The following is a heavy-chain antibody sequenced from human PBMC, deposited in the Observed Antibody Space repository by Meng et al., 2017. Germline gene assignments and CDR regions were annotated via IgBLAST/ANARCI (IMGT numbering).Heavy chain of an antibody. CDR1: GFTFSSYA. V-gene: IGHV3-30*01. D-gene: IGHD3-22*01. CDR3: ARVGIYDSSGYYYLGY. J-gene: IGHJ4*02. CDR2: ISYDGSNK. Sequence: QVQVVECGGGVVQPGRSLRLSCAASGFTFSSYAMHWVRQAPGKGLEWVAVISYDGSNKYYADSVKGRFTISRDNSKNTLYLQMNSLRAEDTAVYYCARVGIYDSSGYYYLGYWGQGTLVTVSS.